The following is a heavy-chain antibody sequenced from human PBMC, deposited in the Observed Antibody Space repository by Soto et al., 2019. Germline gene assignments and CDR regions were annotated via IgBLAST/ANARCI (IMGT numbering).Heavy chain of an antibody. CDR3: ARVPTGMTSPYYLDY. CDR2: ISYDGSNK. Sequence: GGSLRLSCAASGFTFSSYAMHWVRQAPGKGLEWVAVISYDGSNKYYADSVKGRFTISRDNSKNTLYLQMNSLRAEDTAVYYCARVPTGMTSPYYLDYWGQGTLVTVSS. V-gene: IGHV3-30-3*01. J-gene: IGHJ4*02. CDR1: GFTFSSYA. D-gene: IGHD1-1*01.